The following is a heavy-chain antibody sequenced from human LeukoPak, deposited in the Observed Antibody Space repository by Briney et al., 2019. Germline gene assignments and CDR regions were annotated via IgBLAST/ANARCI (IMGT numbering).Heavy chain of an antibody. CDR3: ARVPRGPGFAASSWFRYYFDY. CDR1: GGSFSGYY. Sequence: SETLSLTCAVYGGSFSGYYWSWIRQPPGKGLEWIGEINHSGSTNYNPSLKSRVTISVDTPKNQFSLKLSSVTAADTAVYYCARVPRGPGFAASSWFRYYFDYWGQGTLVTVSS. V-gene: IGHV4-34*01. CDR2: INHSGST. J-gene: IGHJ4*02. D-gene: IGHD6-13*01.